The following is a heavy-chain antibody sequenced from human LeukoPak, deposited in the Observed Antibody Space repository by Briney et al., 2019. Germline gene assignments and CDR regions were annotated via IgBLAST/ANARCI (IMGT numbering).Heavy chain of an antibody. J-gene: IGHJ3*02. CDR3: ARDPGYGYSGAFDI. Sequence: GGPLRLSCEVSGFTFSTYSMNWLRQAPGKGVVWVSYVTGTSSTIYYADSVKGRFTISRDNAKNSLYLQMNSLRAEDTAVYYCARDPGYGYSGAFDIWGQGTMVTVSS. V-gene: IGHV3-48*01. CDR1: GFTFSTYS. D-gene: IGHD5-18*01. CDR2: VTGTSSTI.